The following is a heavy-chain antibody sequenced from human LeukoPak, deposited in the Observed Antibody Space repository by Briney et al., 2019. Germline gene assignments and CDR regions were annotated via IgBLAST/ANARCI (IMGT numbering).Heavy chain of an antibody. CDR3: ARERGLHYDFWSGYYPYYYYYGMDV. D-gene: IGHD3-3*01. CDR2: INTNGANT. CDR1: GFTFKSYA. Sequence: GGSLRLSCSASGFTFKSYAMHWVRQAPGKGLEYVSSINTNGANTYYADSVKGRFTISRDNSKNTLYLQMNSLRAEDTAVYYCARERGLHYDFWSGYYPYYYYYGMDVWGQGTTVTVSS. J-gene: IGHJ6*02. V-gene: IGHV3-64*04.